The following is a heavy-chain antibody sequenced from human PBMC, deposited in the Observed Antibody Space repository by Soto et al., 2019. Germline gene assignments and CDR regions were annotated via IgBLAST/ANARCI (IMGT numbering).Heavy chain of an antibody. J-gene: IGHJ4*02. V-gene: IGHV3-30*18. D-gene: IGHD6-19*01. CDR3: AKEITPRSSNGWPFDS. CDR2: ISFDGKVK. CDR1: GFTFSNYG. Sequence: QAGGSLRLSCAVSGFTFSNYGMHWVRQAPGKGLEWVTVISFDGKVKFYADSVKGRFTISRDNSKNTLYLQMNSLRLDDTAVYYCAKEITPRSSNGWPFDSWGQGTLVTVSS.